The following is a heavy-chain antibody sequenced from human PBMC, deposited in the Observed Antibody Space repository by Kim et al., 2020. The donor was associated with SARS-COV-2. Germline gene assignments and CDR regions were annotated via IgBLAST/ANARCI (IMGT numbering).Heavy chain of an antibody. D-gene: IGHD6-6*01. V-gene: IGHV4-59*01. CDR3: ARFAGQLDTFDY. Sequence: NYNPSLKSRVTISVDTSKNQFSLKLSSVTAADTAVYYCARFAGQLDTFDYWGQGTLVTVSS. J-gene: IGHJ4*02.